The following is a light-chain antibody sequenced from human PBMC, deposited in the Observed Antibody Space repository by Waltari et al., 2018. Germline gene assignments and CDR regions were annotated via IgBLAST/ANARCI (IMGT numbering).Light chain of an antibody. CDR1: QSVGTY. V-gene: IGKV3-11*01. Sequence: IVLTQSPATLSLSPGETATLSCRASQSVGTYLAWYQQKPGQAPRLLIYDASNRATGIPDRFLSSGSGTDFTLPISSLEPEDFALYYCQQRSSWTPHTFGQGARLEIK. CDR2: DAS. CDR3: QQRSSWTPHT. J-gene: IGKJ2*01.